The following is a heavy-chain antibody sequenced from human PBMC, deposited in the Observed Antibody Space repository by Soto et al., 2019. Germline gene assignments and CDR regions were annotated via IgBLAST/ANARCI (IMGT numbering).Heavy chain of an antibody. CDR1: GYTFTSYA. CDR3: ARCYVLRFSPPIDI. CDR2: INAGNGNT. D-gene: IGHD3-3*01. Sequence: GASVKVSCKASGYTFTSYAMHWVRRAPGQRLEWMGWINAGNGNTKYSQKFQGRVTITRDTSASTAYMELSSLRSEDTAVYYCARCYVLRFSPPIDIWGQGTMVTVSS. V-gene: IGHV1-3*01. J-gene: IGHJ3*02.